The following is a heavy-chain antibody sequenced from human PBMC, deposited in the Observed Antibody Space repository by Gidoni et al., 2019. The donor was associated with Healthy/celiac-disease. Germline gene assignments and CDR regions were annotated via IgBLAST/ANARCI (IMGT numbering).Heavy chain of an antibody. V-gene: IGHV3-48*02. D-gene: IGHD3-16*01. CDR1: GFTFSSYS. CDR2: ISSSSSTI. J-gene: IGHJ5*02. CDR3: AREVAIMITFGGVSYNWFDP. Sequence: EVQLVESGGGLVQPGGSLRLSCAASGFTFSSYSMHWVRQAPGKGLEWVSYISSSSSTIYYADSVKGRFTISRDNAKNSLYLQMNSLRDEDTAVYYCAREVAIMITFGGVSYNWFDPWGQGTLVTVSS.